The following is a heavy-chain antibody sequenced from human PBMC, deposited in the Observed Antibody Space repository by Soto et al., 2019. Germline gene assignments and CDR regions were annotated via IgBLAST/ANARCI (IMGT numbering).Heavy chain of an antibody. CDR2: ISTSGNT. V-gene: IGHV4-4*07. J-gene: IGHJ5*02. CDR1: GVSMRNSY. D-gene: IGHD3-16*01. Sequence: SETLSLTCSVSGVSMRNSYWTWIRQSAGKGLEWIGRISTSGNTNYNPSLNSRLTMSVDTSKNQVSLKLTSVTAADTAVYYCARGGGVPALGDPWGQGTLVTVAS. CDR3: ARGGGVPALGDP.